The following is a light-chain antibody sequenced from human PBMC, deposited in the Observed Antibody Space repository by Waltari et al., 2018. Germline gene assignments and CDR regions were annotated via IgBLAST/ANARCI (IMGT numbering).Light chain of an antibody. CDR2: DAS. J-gene: IGKJ4*01. Sequence: DIQMTQSPSSLSASVGDRVTITCRAGQTIFRYLNWYQHKPGRAPKLLIYDASSLQRGVPSRFAGSGSGTDFTLTISSLQPEDSATYYCQQCYTIPTFGGGTKV. CDR3: QQCYTIPT. CDR1: QTIFRY. V-gene: IGKV1-39*01.